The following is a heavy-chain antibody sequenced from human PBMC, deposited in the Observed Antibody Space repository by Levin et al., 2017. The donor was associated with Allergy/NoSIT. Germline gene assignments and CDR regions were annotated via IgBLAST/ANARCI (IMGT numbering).Heavy chain of an antibody. CDR3: ARVPMGFKNSFDH. V-gene: IGHV4-34*01. CDR2: ISHSGIT. CDR1: GGSFSGY. J-gene: IGHJ5*02. Sequence: ASETLSLTCGVYGGSFSGYWSWIRQPPGKGLEWIGEISHSGITNYNPSLESRVTMSVDTSKNQFSLKLSSVTAAATAISYCARVPMGFKNSFDHWGQGTLVTVSS. D-gene: IGHD1-26*01.